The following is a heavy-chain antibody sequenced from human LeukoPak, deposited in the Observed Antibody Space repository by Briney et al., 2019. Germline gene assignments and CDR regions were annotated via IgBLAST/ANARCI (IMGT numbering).Heavy chain of an antibody. Sequence: SETLSLTCTVSGGSIRSGSYYWAWIRQPPGKGLEWIGNFYSTGITYYNPSLKSRVHISPDTSKNHFSLKLSSVTAADTAVYYCARARRNVAEAMDWGQGTLVTVSS. D-gene: IGHD1-14*01. CDR1: GGSIRSGSYY. J-gene: IGHJ4*02. CDR2: FYSTGIT. CDR3: ARARRNVAEAMD. V-gene: IGHV4-39*02.